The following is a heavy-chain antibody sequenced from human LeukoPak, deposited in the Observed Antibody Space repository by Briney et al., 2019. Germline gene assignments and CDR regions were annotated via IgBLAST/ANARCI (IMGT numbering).Heavy chain of an antibody. CDR1: GFTFSSYA. D-gene: IGHD3-22*01. CDR2: ISYDGSNK. CDR3: ARDVSSSYYDSGGPLDD. J-gene: IGHJ4*02. Sequence: VQPGRSLRLSCAASGFTFSSYAMHWVRQAPGKGLEWVAVISYDGSNKYYADSVKGRFTISRDNSKNTLYLQMNSLRAEDTAVYYCARDVSSSYYDSGGPLDDWGQGTLVTVSS. V-gene: IGHV3-30-3*01.